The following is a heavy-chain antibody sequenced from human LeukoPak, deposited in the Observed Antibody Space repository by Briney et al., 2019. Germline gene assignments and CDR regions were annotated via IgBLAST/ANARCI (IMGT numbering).Heavy chain of an antibody. V-gene: IGHV3-15*01. CDR3: TTDLGTYYHGSQRLIPIDY. CDR1: GFTFTNAW. Sequence: GGSLRLSCVDSGFTFTNAWMSWVRQAPGKGLEWIGRIKSKADGETTNYAEPVRGRFTISRDDSKSAVYLQMNSLKIEDTAVYYCTTDLGTYYHGSQRLIPIDYWGQGTLVTVSS. CDR2: IKSKADGETT. D-gene: IGHD3-10*01. J-gene: IGHJ4*02.